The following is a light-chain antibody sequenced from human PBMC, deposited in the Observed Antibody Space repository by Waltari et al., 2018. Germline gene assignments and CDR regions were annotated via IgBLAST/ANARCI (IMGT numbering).Light chain of an antibody. Sequence: EIVLTQSPGTLSLSPGERATLSCRASQSVARALAWYQQKPGQPPRLLIYTTYTRATGVPDRFSGGGSGTDFSLTISRLEPEDFAVYYCQNYVRLPATFGQGTKVEIK. CDR3: QNYVRLPAT. J-gene: IGKJ1*01. CDR2: TTY. V-gene: IGKV3-20*01. CDR1: QSVARA.